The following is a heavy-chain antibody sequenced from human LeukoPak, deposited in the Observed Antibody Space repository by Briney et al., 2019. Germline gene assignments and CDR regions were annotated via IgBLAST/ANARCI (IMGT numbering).Heavy chain of an antibody. J-gene: IGHJ4*02. CDR2: IYTSGST. CDR3: ARDSANYDILTGYYRSFDY. Sequence: PSETLSLTCTVSGGSISSYYWSWIRQPAGKGLEWIGRIYTSGSTNYNPSLKSRVTISVDTSKNQFSLKLSSVTAADTAVYYCARDSANYDILTGYYRSFDYWGQGTLVTVSS. CDR1: GGSISSYY. D-gene: IGHD3-9*01. V-gene: IGHV4-4*07.